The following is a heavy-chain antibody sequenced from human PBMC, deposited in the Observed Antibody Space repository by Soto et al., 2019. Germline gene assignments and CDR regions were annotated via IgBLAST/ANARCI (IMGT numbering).Heavy chain of an antibody. CDR3: ARDYYKYYDSSGYYRSPAY. J-gene: IGHJ4*02. Sequence: GGSLGLSCAASGFTFSDYWMTWVRQAPGKGLEWVANIKQDGSEKFYVDSVKGRFTISRDNAKNSLYLQMDSLRAEDTAVYYCARDYYKYYDSSGYYRSPAYWGQGTLVSVSS. CDR1: GFTFSDYW. CDR2: IKQDGSEK. V-gene: IGHV3-7*01. D-gene: IGHD3-22*01.